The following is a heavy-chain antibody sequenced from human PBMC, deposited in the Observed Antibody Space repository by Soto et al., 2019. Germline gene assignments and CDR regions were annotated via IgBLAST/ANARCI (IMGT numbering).Heavy chain of an antibody. CDR2: IIPIFGTA. Sequence: QVQLVQSGAEVKKPGSSVKVSCKASGGTFSNYAISWVRQAPGQGLEWMGGIIPIFGTANYAQKFQGRVTITADESTSKAYRELSSLRSEDTAIYYCAVGSVDIVPTGMKPFDPWGQGTLVTVSS. D-gene: IGHD5-12*01. CDR3: AVGSVDIVPTGMKPFDP. J-gene: IGHJ5*02. CDR1: GGTFSNYA. V-gene: IGHV1-69*12.